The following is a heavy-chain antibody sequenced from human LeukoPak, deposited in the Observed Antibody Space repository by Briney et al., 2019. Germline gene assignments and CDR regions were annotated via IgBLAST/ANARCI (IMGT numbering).Heavy chain of an antibody. CDR2: MTGSGATT. CDR3: TTVKDDFWTMDAFDI. Sequence: GASLRLSCAASGFTFSSYAMSWVRQAPGKGLEWVSSMTGSGATTYYADSVKGRFTISKDNSKNTLYLQMNSLKTEDTAVYYCTTVKDDFWTMDAFDIWGQGTMVTVSS. V-gene: IGHV3-23*01. J-gene: IGHJ3*02. CDR1: GFTFSSYA. D-gene: IGHD3-3*01.